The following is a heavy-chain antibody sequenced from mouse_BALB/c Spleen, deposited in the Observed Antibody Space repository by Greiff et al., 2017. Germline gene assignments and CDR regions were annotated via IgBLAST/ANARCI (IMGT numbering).Heavy chain of an antibody. V-gene: IGHV1-84*02. CDR3: AREGLNRYDVGGYAMDY. CDR2: IYPGSGNT. CDR1: GYTFTDYY. J-gene: IGHJ4*01. Sequence: VQLQQSGPELVKPGASVKISCKASGYTFTDYYINWVKQKPGQGLEWIGWIYPGSGNTKYNEKFKGKATLTVDTSSSTAYMQLSSLTSEDTAVYFCAREGLNRYDVGGYAMDYWGQGTSVTVSS. D-gene: IGHD2-14*01.